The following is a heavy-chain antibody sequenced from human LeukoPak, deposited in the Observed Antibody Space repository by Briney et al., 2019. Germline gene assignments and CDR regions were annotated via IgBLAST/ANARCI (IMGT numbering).Heavy chain of an antibody. CDR1: GFTFSHSA. J-gene: IGHJ5*02. Sequence: PGGSLRLSCSASGFTFSHSAMTWVRQAPGRGLEWVSLISFSGDNTYYTDSVKGRFTISRDNSQDTVYLQIHSLRAEDKAMYYCARGRYNWKGEGENWFDPWGQGTLVTVSS. D-gene: IGHD1-20*01. CDR3: ARGRYNWKGEGENWFDP. V-gene: IGHV3-23*01. CDR2: ISFSGDNT.